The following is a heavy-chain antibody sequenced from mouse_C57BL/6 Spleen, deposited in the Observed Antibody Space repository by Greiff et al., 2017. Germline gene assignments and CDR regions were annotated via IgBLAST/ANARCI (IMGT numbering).Heavy chain of an antibody. V-gene: IGHV5-4*03. CDR3: ARGEVYGSSYVDYFDY. D-gene: IGHD1-1*01. Sequence: EVMLVESGGGLVKPGGSLKLSCAASGFTFTSYAMSWVRQTPEKRLEWVATISDGGSYTYYPDNVKGRFTITRDNAKNNLYLQMSHLKSEDTAMYYCARGEVYGSSYVDYFDYWGQGTTLTVSS. J-gene: IGHJ2*01. CDR1: GFTFTSYA. CDR2: ISDGGSYT.